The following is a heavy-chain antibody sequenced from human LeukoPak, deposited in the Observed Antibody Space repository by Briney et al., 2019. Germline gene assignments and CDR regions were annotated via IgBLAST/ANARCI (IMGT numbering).Heavy chain of an antibody. Sequence: PSETLSLTCTVSGGSICSYYWSWIRQPPGKGLEGIGYIYYSGSTNYNPSLKSRVTMSVDTSKNQFSLKLSAVTVADTAVSYSARNYGSGSYPFDYWGQGTLVTVSS. J-gene: IGHJ4*02. CDR3: ARNYGSGSYPFDY. D-gene: IGHD3-10*01. CDR2: IYYSGST. CDR1: GGSICSYY. V-gene: IGHV4-59*01.